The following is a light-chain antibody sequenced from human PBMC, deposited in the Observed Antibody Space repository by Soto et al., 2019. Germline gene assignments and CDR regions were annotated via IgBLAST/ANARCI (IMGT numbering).Light chain of an antibody. CDR1: SSDVGGYDY. V-gene: IGLV2-14*01. Sequence: QSVLTQPASVSGSPGQSVTISCTGTSSDVGGYDYVSWYQQHPGTAPKLILYEVNNRPSGVSNRFSGSKSGNTASLIISGLKTEDEAIYYCSAYTTTTPLIFGPGTKITVL. J-gene: IGLJ1*01. CDR2: EVN. CDR3: SAYTTTTPLI.